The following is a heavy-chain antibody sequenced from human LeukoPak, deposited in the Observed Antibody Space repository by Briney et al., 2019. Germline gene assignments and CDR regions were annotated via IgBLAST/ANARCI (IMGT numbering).Heavy chain of an antibody. CDR3: ARRGLNRQNFDY. CDR2: IYYIGIT. D-gene: IGHD3-16*01. Sequence: SETLSLTCNVSGGSMRSSSYYWGWIRQPPGKGLEWIGSIYYIGITYYNAALKSRVSISVDTPKNQFSLRLSSVTAADTAVYYCARRGLNRQNFDYWGQGTLVTVSS. CDR1: GGSMRSSSYY. V-gene: IGHV4-39*01. J-gene: IGHJ4*02.